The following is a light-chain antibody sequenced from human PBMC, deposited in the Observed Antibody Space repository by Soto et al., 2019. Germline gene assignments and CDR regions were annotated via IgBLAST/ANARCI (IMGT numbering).Light chain of an antibody. CDR2: GAS. J-gene: IGKJ2*01. CDR1: QSINIY. Sequence: IQMTQSPSSLSASVGDRVTVTCRASQSINIYLNWYQQQPGKAPTLLIYGASSLQSGVPSRFSGGGSRTDFTLTISSLQPEDFATYYCQQSYRSPYTFGQGTKLESK. CDR3: QQSYRSPYT. V-gene: IGKV1-39*01.